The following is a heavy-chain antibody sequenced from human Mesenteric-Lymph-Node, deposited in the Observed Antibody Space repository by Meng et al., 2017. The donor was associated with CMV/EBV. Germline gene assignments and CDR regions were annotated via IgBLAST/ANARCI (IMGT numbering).Heavy chain of an antibody. CDR2: ISSGSSYI. CDR1: GGSISSSS. Sequence: GGSLRLSCTVPGGSISSSSYYWGWIRQPPGKGLEWVSSISSGSSYIYYADAVKVRFTISRDNAKTSLFLQMNSLRAEDTAVYYCARVAEGYCTSTNCRYYYGMDVWGQGTTVTVSS. D-gene: IGHD2-2*01. J-gene: IGHJ6*02. CDR3: ARVAEGYCTSTNCRYYYGMDV. V-gene: IGHV3-21*01.